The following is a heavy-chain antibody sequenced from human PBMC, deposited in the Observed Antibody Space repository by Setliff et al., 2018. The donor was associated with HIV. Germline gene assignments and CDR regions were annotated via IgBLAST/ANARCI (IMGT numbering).Heavy chain of an antibody. CDR3: ARGLRQNRSNSDVFDV. CDR1: GYTFTGYY. Sequence: ASVKASCKASGYTFTGYYMHWVRQAPGQGLEWMGWINPNSGGTNYAPKFQGRVTMTRDTSISTVYMELSRLRSDDTAVYYCARGLRQNRSNSDVFDVWGQGTVVTVSS. J-gene: IGHJ3*01. V-gene: IGHV1-2*02. CDR2: INPNSGGT. D-gene: IGHD4-4*01.